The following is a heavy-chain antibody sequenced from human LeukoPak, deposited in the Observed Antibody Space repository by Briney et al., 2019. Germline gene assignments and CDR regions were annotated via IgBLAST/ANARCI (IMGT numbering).Heavy chain of an antibody. CDR2: ISAYNGNT. CDR1: GYTFTSYG. D-gene: IGHD4-23*01. CDR3: ARGLMTTVVTGDFDY. Sequence: ASVKVSCKASGYTFTSYGISWVRQAPGQGLEWMGWISAYNGNTNYAQKLQGRVTMTTDTSTSTAYMELRSLRSDDTAVYYCARGLMTTVVTGDFDYWGQGTLVTVSS. V-gene: IGHV1-18*01. J-gene: IGHJ4*02.